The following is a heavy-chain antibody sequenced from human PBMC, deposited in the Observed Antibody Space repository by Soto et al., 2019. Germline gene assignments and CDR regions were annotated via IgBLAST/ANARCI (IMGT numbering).Heavy chain of an antibody. D-gene: IGHD5-12*01. J-gene: IGHJ4*02. CDR2: ISYDGSNK. Sequence: GGSLRISCAASGFTFSSYAMHWVRPAPGKGLEWVAVISYDGSNKYYADSVKGRFTISRDNSKNTLYLQMNSLRAEDTAVYYCAREIRDGYNPYYFDYWGQGTLVTVSS. CDR3: AREIRDGYNPYYFDY. V-gene: IGHV3-30-3*01. CDR1: GFTFSSYA.